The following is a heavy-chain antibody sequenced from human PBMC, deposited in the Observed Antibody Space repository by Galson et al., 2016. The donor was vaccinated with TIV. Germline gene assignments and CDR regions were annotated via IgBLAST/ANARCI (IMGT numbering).Heavy chain of an antibody. J-gene: IGHJ6*02. D-gene: IGHD1/OR15-1a*01. CDR1: GDSASSHSA. V-gene: IGHV6-1*01. CDR2: TYYRSKWYN. CDR3: ARDRTLPGYYYNGMDV. Sequence: CAISGDSASSHSAWNWIRQSPSRGLEWLGRTYYRSKWYNDYALSVKSRITINPDTSKNQFSLQLNSITPEDTAVYYCARDRTLPGYYYNGMDVWGQGTTVTVSS.